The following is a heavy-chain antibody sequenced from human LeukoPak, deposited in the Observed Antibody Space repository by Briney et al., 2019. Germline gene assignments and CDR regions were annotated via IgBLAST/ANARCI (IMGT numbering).Heavy chain of an antibody. Sequence: LILCCAASGFVFSTDANCWGRQGAGGAVEWVFTISGSGGATFYAGSVQGRFTVSRDNSKNILYLPLNSLRVEDTAVYYCAKGTADMIVNWLAPSGQGALVTVSS. D-gene: IGHD3-22*01. V-gene: IGHV3-23*01. CDR3: AKGTADMIVNWLAP. J-gene: IGHJ5*02. CDR2: ISGSGGAT. CDR1: GFVFSTDA.